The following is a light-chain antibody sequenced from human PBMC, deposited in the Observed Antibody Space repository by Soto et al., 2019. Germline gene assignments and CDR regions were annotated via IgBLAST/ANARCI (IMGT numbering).Light chain of an antibody. CDR3: LQTNTFPRT. V-gene: IGKV1-12*01. Sequence: DIQMTQSPSSVSASVGDRVTITCRASQGISSWLDWYQQKPGRAPKPLIYAASTLQSGVPSRFSGSGSGTEFPLTITSLQPEDFATYYCLQTNTFPRTFGGGSKVEIK. J-gene: IGKJ4*01. CDR2: AAS. CDR1: QGISSW.